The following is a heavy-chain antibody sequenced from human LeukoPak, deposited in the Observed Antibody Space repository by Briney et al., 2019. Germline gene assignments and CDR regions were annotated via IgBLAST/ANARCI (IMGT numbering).Heavy chain of an antibody. J-gene: IGHJ4*02. Sequence: GASVKVSCKASGYTFPAYFMHWVRQAPGQGLEWMGWINPNTGATNYAQKFQGRVTMTRDTSITTAYMELSRLKSDDTAVYFCARGQLHSSSWYDYWGQGTLVTVSS. CDR2: INPNTGAT. CDR1: GYTFPAYF. CDR3: ARGQLHSSSWYDY. D-gene: IGHD6-13*01. V-gene: IGHV1-2*02.